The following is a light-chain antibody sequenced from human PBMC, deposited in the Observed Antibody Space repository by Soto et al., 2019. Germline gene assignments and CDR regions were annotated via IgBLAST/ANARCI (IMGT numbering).Light chain of an antibody. CDR3: QPYNSYPWT. CDR2: KAS. CDR1: QSSSSR. V-gene: IGKV1-5*03. J-gene: IGKJ1*01. Sequence: DIQMTQSPSTLSASVGDRVTITCRASQSSSSRLAWYQQKPGQAPKLLIYKASSLESGVPSRFSGSGSRTEFTLTISSLQPDDFATYYCQPYNSYPWTCAQGTKVEIK.